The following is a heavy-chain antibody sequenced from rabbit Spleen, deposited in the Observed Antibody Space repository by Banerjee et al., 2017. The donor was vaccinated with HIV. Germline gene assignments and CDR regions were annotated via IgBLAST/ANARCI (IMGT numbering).Heavy chain of an antibody. CDR1: GFDFSGDA. CDR3: TRNPKTSSSYVLIRLDL. Sequence: QEQLVESGGGLVQPEGSLTLTCKASGFDFSGDAMCWVRQAPGKGLEWIACIVAGSGNTAYATWAKGRFTISKTSSTTVTLQMTSLTAADTATYFCTRNPKTSSSYVLIRLDLWGPGTLVTVS. CDR2: IVAGSGNT. D-gene: IGHD6-1*01. J-gene: IGHJ3*01. V-gene: IGHV1S45*01.